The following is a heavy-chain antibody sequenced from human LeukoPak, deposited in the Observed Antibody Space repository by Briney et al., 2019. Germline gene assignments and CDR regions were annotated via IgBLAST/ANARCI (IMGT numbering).Heavy chain of an antibody. J-gene: IGHJ4*02. Sequence: GGPLRLSCLASGFSFSNYVMHWVRQAPGKGLEWVAVIWFDGTNEDYADSVKGRFTISRDNSKNTLYLQMNSLRAEDTAVYYCAKETRVWSGIWNFDCWGQGTLVTVSS. CDR1: GFSFSNYV. CDR3: AKETRVWSGIWNFDC. V-gene: IGHV3-33*06. CDR2: IWFDGTNE. D-gene: IGHD3-3*01.